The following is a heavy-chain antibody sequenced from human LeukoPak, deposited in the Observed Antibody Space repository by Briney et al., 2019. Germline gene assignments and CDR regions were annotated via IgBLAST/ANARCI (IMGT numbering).Heavy chain of an antibody. CDR1: GYTFTSYA. CDR3: AREGADCSSTSCPARLFDY. J-gene: IGHJ4*02. CDR2: INAGHGNT. Sequence: ASVKVSCKASGYTFTSYAMHWVRQAPGQRLEWMGWINAGHGNTKYSQKFQGRVTITRDTSASTAYMELSSLGSEDTAVYYCAREGADCSSTSCPARLFDYWGQGTLVTVSS. D-gene: IGHD2-2*01. V-gene: IGHV1-3*01.